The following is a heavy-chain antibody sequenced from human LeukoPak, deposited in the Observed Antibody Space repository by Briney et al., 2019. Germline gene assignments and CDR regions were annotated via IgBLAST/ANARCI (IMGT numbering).Heavy chain of an antibody. CDR3: ARGDGTSSGLYFAS. CDR1: GFAFTTYW. D-gene: IGHD6-6*01. J-gene: IGHJ4*02. Sequence: PGSSLRLSCATSGFAFTTYWMSWVRQAPGKGLEWLANIRQDEITKFYADSVKGRITVSRDNGIYSVFLQMNSLRAEDTAIYYCARGDGTSSGLYFASWGRGTLVTVSS. V-gene: IGHV3-7*01. CDR2: IRQDEITK.